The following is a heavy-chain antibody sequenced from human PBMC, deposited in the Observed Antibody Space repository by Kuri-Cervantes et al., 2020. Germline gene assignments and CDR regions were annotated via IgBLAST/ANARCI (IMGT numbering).Heavy chain of an antibody. CDR2: ISSSSSYI. Sequence: GGSLRVSCAASGYTFSSYSMNWVRQAPGKGLEWVSSISSSSSYIYYADSVKGRFTIPRDNAKNSLYLQMNSLRAEDTAVYYCARGEYSSGNYWGQGTLVTVPS. CDR3: ARGEYSSGNY. V-gene: IGHV3-21*01. J-gene: IGHJ4*02. D-gene: IGHD6-19*01. CDR1: GYTFSSYS.